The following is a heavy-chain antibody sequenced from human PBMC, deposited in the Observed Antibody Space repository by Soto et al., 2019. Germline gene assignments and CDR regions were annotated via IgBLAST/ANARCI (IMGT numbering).Heavy chain of an antibody. V-gene: IGHV4-39*01. D-gene: IGHD1-26*01. CDR2: IFYSGNA. CDR1: GDSISSSSYY. CDR3: ARQSRELLTFLDY. Sequence: NPSETLSLTCTVSGDSISSSSYYWGWIRQPPGKGLEWIGSIFYSGNAYYNPSLKSRVTISVDTSKNQFSLKLSSVTAADTAVYYCARQSRELLTFLDYWGQGTLVTVSS. J-gene: IGHJ4*02.